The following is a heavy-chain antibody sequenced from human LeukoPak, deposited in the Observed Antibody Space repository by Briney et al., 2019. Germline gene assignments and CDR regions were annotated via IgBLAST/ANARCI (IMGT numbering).Heavy chain of an antibody. D-gene: IGHD3-10*01. CDR1: GGTFSSYA. CDR3: ARGAMVRGVLYYYYYMDV. J-gene: IGHJ6*03. V-gene: IGHV1-69*13. Sequence: ASVKVSCKASGGTFSSYAISWVRQAPGQGPEWMGGIIPIFGTANYAQKFQGRVTITADESTSTAYMELSSLRSEDTAVYYCARGAMVRGVLYYYYYMDVWGKGTTVTISS. CDR2: IIPIFGTA.